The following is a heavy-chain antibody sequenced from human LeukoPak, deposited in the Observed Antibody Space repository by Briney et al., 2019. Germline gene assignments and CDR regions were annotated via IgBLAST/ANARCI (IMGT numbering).Heavy chain of an antibody. D-gene: IGHD4-17*01. Sequence: SETLSLTCAVYGGSFSGYYWSWIRQPPGKGLEWIGEINHSGSTNYNPSLKSRVTISVDTSKNQFSLKLSSVTAADTAVYYCARAAGTTVTKAYMDVWGKGTTVTVSS. CDR1: GGSFSGYY. V-gene: IGHV4-34*01. CDR3: ARAAGTTVTKAYMDV. CDR2: INHSGST. J-gene: IGHJ6*03.